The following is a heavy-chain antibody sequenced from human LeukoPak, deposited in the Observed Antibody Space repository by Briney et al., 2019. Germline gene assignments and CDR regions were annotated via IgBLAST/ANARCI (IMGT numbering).Heavy chain of an antibody. CDR2: IWYDGSNK. CDR1: GFTFSSYG. J-gene: IGHJ3*02. CDR3: ARIDSSSWYDAFDI. Sequence: PGGSLRLSCAASGFTFSSYGMRWVRQAPGKGLEWVAVIWYDGSNKYYADSVKGRFTISRDNSKNTLYLQMNSLRAEDTAVYYCARIDSSSWYDAFDIWGQGTMVTVSS. D-gene: IGHD6-13*01. V-gene: IGHV3-33*01.